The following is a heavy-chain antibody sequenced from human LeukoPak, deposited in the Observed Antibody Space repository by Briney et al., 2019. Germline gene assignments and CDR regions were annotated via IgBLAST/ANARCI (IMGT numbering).Heavy chain of an antibody. CDR3: ASSRGSTIIGGFYFDY. CDR1: GGSISSGGYY. D-gene: IGHD5/OR15-5a*01. Sequence: SETLSLTCTVSGGSISSGGYYWSWIRQHPGKGLEWIGYIYYSGSTYYNPSLKSRVTISVDTSKNQFSLKLSSVTAADTAVYYCASSRGSTIIGGFYFDYWGQGTPVTVSS. V-gene: IGHV4-31*03. J-gene: IGHJ4*02. CDR2: IYYSGST.